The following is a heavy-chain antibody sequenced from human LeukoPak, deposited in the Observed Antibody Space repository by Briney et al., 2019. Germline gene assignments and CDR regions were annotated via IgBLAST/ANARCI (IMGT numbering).Heavy chain of an antibody. V-gene: IGHV3-33*01. CDR1: GFTFSYYG. D-gene: IGHD3-22*01. CDR2: IWYDGDNK. J-gene: IGHJ1*01. Sequence: AGGSLRLSCATSGFTFSYYGMHWVRQAPGKGLEWVAVIWYDGDNKYYADPVKGRFTTSRDNAKNSLYLQMNSLRDEDTAVYYCAPGDRYDSSGYYYVYFQHWGQGTLVTVSS. CDR3: APGDRYDSSGYYYVYFQH.